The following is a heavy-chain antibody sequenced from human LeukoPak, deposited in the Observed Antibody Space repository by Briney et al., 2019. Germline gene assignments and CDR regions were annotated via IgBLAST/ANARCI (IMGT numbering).Heavy chain of an antibody. J-gene: IGHJ4*02. V-gene: IGHV4-39*01. D-gene: IGHD3-22*01. CDR3: ARRGSSGYY. Sequence: SETLSLTCTVSGGSISSSSDYWGWIRQPPGKGLERIGSIYYSGSTYYNPSLKSRVTISVDTSKNQFSLKLSSVTAADTAVYYCARRGSSGYYWGQGTLVTVSS. CDR1: GGSISSSSDY. CDR2: IYYSGST.